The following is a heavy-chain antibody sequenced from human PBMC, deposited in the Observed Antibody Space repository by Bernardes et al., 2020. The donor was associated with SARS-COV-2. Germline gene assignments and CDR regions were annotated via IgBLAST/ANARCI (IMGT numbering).Heavy chain of an antibody. D-gene: IGHD5-18*01. CDR1: GYTFASYD. CDR3: ATPGGYSYGYDY. Sequence: AQLKVGWKASGYTFASYDINWVRQATGQGLEWMGWMNPNSGNTGYAQKFQGRVTMTRNTSISTAYMELSSLRSEDTAVYYCATPGGYSYGYDYWGQGTLVTVSS. J-gene: IGHJ4*02. CDR2: MNPNSGNT. V-gene: IGHV1-8*01.